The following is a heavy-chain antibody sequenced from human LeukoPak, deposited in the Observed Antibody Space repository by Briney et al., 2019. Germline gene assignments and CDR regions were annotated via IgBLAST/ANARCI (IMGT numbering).Heavy chain of an antibody. CDR3: ARQAGGFYYYFMDV. D-gene: IGHD4-23*01. CDR2: IYYSGST. J-gene: IGHJ6*03. Sequence: SETLFLTCTVSGGSISSSSYYWGWIRQPPGKGLEWIGSIYYSGSTYYNPSLKSRVTISVDTSKNQFSLKLSSVTAADTAVYYCARQAGGFYYYFMDVWGKGTTVTVSS. V-gene: IGHV4-39*01. CDR1: GGSISSSSYY.